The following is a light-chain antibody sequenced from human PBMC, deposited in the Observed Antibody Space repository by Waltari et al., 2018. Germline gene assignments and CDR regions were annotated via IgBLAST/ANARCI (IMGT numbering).Light chain of an antibody. CDR2: DAS. CDR1: QSVSRK. J-gene: IGKJ4*01. Sequence: ETLMTQSPATLSASPGERATLSCRASQSVSRKLAWYQQKPGQAPRLLIFDASIRATGTPARFSGSGSGTEFTLTISSLQSEDFAVYYCQQYNDWPPELTFGGGTKVEIK. V-gene: IGKV3-15*01. CDR3: QQYNDWPPELT.